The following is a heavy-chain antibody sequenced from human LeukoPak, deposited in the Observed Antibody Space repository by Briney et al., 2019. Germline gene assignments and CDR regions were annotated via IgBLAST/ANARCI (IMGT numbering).Heavy chain of an antibody. J-gene: IGHJ5*02. CDR2: IYYSGST. Sequence: SETLSLTXAVYGGSFSGYYWSWIRQPPGKGLEWIGYIYYSGSTYYNPSLKSRVTISVDTSKNQFSLKLSSVTAADTAVYYCARDLLYCSSTSCHNNWFDPWGQGTLVTVFS. CDR1: GGSFSGYY. CDR3: ARDLLYCSSTSCHNNWFDP. D-gene: IGHD2-2*01. V-gene: IGHV4-30-4*08.